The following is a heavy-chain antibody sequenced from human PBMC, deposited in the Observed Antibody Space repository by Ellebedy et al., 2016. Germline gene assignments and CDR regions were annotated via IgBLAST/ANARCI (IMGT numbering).Heavy chain of an antibody. Sequence: GESLKISCAASGFTFSNSWMSWVRQAPGKGLEWVANIKEDGSAKYYMDSVKGRFTISRDNAKNSVYLQMNSLRAEDTAMYYCAKGRSSTPWGQGTLVTVSP. CDR3: AKGRSSTP. V-gene: IGHV3-7*03. D-gene: IGHD6-13*01. CDR1: GFTFSNSW. CDR2: IKEDGSAK. J-gene: IGHJ5*02.